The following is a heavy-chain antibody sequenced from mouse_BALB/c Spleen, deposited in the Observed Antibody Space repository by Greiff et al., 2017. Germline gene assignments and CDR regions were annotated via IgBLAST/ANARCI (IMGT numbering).Heavy chain of an antibody. CDR2: INPSTGYT. J-gene: IGHJ3*01. D-gene: IGHD2-4*01. CDR1: GYTFTSYW. V-gene: IGHV1-7*01. CDR3: ARSTRITAGFAY. Sequence: VQLQQSGAELAKPGASVKMSCKASGYTFTSYWMHWVKQRPGQGLEWIGYINPSTGYTEYNQKFKDKATLTADKSSSTAYMQLSSLTSEDSAVYYCARSTRITAGFAYWGQGTLVTVSA.